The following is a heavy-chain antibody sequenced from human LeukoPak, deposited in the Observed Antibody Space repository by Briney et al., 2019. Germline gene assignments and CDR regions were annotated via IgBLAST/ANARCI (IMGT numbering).Heavy chain of an antibody. J-gene: IGHJ3*02. CDR2: TYYRSKWYN. CDR3: AREQLWPFHDAFDI. V-gene: IGHV6-1*01. Sequence: SQTLSLTCAISGDSVSSNSVTWNWIRQSPSRGLEWLGRTYYRSKWYNDYAVSVKSRITINPDTSKNQFSLQLNSVTPEDTAVYYCAREQLWPFHDAFDIWGQGTMVTVSS. CDR1: GDSVSSNSVT. D-gene: IGHD5-18*01.